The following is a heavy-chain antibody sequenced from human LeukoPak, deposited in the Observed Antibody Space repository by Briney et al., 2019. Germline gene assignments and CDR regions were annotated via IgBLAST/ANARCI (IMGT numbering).Heavy chain of an antibody. CDR1: GGSFRGYY. V-gene: IGHV4-34*01. D-gene: IGHD2-2*01. CDR2: INHSGST. CDR3: ARGVGEYCSSTSCYGAEYFQH. J-gene: IGHJ1*01. Sequence: SETLSLTCAVYGGSFRGYYWSWIRQPPGKGLEWIGEINHSGSTNYNPSLKSRVTISVDTSKNQFSLKLSSVTAADTAVYYCARGVGEYCSSTSCYGAEYFQHWGQGTLVTVSS.